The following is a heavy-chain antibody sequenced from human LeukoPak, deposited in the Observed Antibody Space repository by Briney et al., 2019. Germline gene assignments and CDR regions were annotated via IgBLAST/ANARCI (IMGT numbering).Heavy chain of an antibody. J-gene: IGHJ5*02. CDR3: ARVHYYGSGSYDSGFDP. CDR2: IYYRGST. V-gene: IGHV4-59*01. Sequence: SETLSLTCTVSGGSISSYYWSWIRQPPGKGLEWIGYIYYRGSTNYIPPLKSRVTISVDTSKNQFSLKVTSVTAADTAVYYCARVHYYGSGSYDSGFDPWGQGTLVTVSS. CDR1: GGSISSYY. D-gene: IGHD3-10*01.